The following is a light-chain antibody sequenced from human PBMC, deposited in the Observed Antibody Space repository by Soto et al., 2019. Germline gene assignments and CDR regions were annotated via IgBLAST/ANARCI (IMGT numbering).Light chain of an antibody. J-gene: IGKJ4*01. V-gene: IGKV3-11*01. CDR3: QLRSNWPPT. CDR2: DAS. CDR1: QSVSSY. Sequence: EIVLTQSPATLSLPPEERATLSCRASQSVSSYLAWYQQKPGQAPRLLIYDASNRATGIPARFSGSGSGTDFTLTISSLEPEDFAVYYCQLRSNWPPTFGGGTKVEIK.